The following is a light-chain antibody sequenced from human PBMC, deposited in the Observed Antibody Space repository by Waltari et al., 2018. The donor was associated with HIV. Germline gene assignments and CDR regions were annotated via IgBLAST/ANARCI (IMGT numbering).Light chain of an antibody. V-gene: IGLV2-8*01. J-gene: IGLJ2*01. Sequence: QSALPQPPSASGSLGQAVTISCTGSSSDIGAYDSVSWFQQHPNNAPKLLLYEVIKRPSGVPDRFSGSRSGETAFLSVSGLQPDDTAGYFCSSYGDNIRVLFGGGTNLTVL. CDR2: EVI. CDR3: SSYGDNIRVL. CDR1: SSDIGAYDS.